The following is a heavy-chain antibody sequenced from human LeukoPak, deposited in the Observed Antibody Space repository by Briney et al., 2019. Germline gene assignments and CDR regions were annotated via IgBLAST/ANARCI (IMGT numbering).Heavy chain of an antibody. V-gene: IGHV3-30*18. D-gene: IGHD6-13*01. CDR3: AKDRGIAAAGITGYFDY. Sequence: GGSLRLSCAASGFTFISFGMNWVRQAQGKGLEWVAVISYDGSNKYYADSVKGRFTISRDNSKNTLYLQMNSLRAEDTAVYYCAKDRGIAAAGITGYFDYWGQGTLVTVSS. J-gene: IGHJ4*02. CDR2: ISYDGSNK. CDR1: GFTFISFG.